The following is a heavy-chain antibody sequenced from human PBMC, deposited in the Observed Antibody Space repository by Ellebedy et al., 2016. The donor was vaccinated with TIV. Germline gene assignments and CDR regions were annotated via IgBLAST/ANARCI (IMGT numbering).Heavy chain of an antibody. CDR3: TSFITFGGVLVPY. J-gene: IGHJ4*02. CDR2: ISGDGSGT. Sequence: GGSLRLSXAASGFTFNNFIIHWVRQAPGKGLVWVSRISGDGSGTTYADSVKGRFTISRDNAKNTLYLQMNSLRAEDTAVYYCTSFITFGGVLVPYWGQGALVTVSS. V-gene: IGHV3-74*01. D-gene: IGHD3-16*02. CDR1: GFTFNNFI.